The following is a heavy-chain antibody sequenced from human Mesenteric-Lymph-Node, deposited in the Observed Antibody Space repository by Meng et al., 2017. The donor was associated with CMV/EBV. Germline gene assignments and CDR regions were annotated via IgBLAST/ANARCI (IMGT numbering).Heavy chain of an antibody. CDR1: GGSFSGYY. CDR3: ARVWWGRGESDY. J-gene: IGHJ4*02. Sequence: GSLRLSCVVYGGSFSGYYWSWIRQPPGKGLEWIGEINHSGSTNYNPSLKSRVTISVDTSKNQFSLKLSSVTAADTAVYYCARVWWGRGESDYWGQGTLVTVSS. D-gene: IGHD2-21*01. CDR2: INHSGST. V-gene: IGHV4-34*01.